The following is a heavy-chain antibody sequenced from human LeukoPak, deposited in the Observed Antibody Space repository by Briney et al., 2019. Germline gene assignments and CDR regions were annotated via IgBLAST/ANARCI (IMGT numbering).Heavy chain of an antibody. CDR3: GLYCSSTSCYTGYFDY. CDR1: GFTFSDYY. V-gene: IGHV3-11*04. D-gene: IGHD2-2*02. CDR2: ISSSGSTI. J-gene: IGHJ4*02. Sequence: GGSLRLSCAASGFTFSDYYMSWIRQAPGKGLEWVSYISSSGSTIYYADSVKGRFTISRDNAKNSLYLQMNSLRAEGTAVYYCGLYCSSTSCYTGYFDYWGQGTLVTVSS.